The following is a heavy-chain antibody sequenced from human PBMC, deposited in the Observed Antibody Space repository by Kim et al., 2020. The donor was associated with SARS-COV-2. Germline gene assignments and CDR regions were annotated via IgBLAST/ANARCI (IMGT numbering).Heavy chain of an antibody. CDR2: IFGDGGT. D-gene: IGHD6-19*01. CDR1: GFTVSSNF. V-gene: IGHV3-53*01. Sequence: GGSLRLSCAASGFTVSSNFMSWFRQAPGKGLEWVSIIFGDGGTNYADSVKGRFTISRDNSKNTLYLQMNSLRVEDTAVYYCARNGASGWEWGQGTLVTVSS. CDR3: ARNGASGWE. J-gene: IGHJ4*02.